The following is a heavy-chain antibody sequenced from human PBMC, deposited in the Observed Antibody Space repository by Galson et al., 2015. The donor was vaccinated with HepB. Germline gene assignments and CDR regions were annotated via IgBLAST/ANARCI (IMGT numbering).Heavy chain of an antibody. V-gene: IGHV3-23*01. CDR2: ISGSGGST. D-gene: IGHD3-22*01. CDR3: AKVDDSSGYGLGAFDI. J-gene: IGHJ3*02. CDR1: GFTFSSYA. Sequence: SLRLSCAASGFTFSSYAMSWVRQAPGKGLEWVSAISGSGGSTYYADSVKGRFTISRDNSKNTLYLQMNSLRAEDTAVYYCAKVDDSSGYGLGAFDIWGQGTMVTVSS.